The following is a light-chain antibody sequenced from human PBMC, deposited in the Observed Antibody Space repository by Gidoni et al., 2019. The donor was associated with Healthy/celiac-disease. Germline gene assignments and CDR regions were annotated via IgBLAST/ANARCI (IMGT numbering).Light chain of an antibody. CDR2: AAS. CDR3: QQSYSTPPT. V-gene: IGKV1-39*01. CDR1: QSISSY. Sequence: DIQMTPSPSSLSASVGDRVTITCRASQSISSYLNWYQQKPGNAPKLLIYAASSLQSGVPSRFSGSGSGTDFTLTISSLQPEDFATYYWQQSYSTPPTFGQGTKLEIK. J-gene: IGKJ2*01.